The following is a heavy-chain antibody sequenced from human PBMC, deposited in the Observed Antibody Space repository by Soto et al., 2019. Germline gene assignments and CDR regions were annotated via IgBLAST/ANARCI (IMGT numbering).Heavy chain of an antibody. CDR2: ISAYNGKT. CDR3: ARDSPEWGAAPVY. Sequence: ASVKVSCKASGYTFTSYAISWIRQAPGQGLEWMGWISAYNGKTNYAQRLQGRVTMTTDTSTSTAYMELRALRSDDTAAYYCARDSPEWGAAPVYWGQGTLVTVSS. CDR1: GYTFTSYA. V-gene: IGHV1-18*04. J-gene: IGHJ4*02. D-gene: IGHD1-26*01.